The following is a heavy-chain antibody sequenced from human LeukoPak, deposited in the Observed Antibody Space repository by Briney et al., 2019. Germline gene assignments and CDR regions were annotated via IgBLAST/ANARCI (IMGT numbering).Heavy chain of an antibody. J-gene: IGHJ4*02. CDR3: ARLSGHPFYPDY. Sequence: SETLSLTCTVSGGSISSSSYYWGWIRQPPGKGLEWIGSIYYSGSTYYNPSLKSRVTISVDTSKNQFSLKLSSVTAADTAVYYCARLSGHPFYPDYWGQGTLVTVSS. V-gene: IGHV4-39*07. CDR2: IYYSGST. CDR1: GGSISSSSYY. D-gene: IGHD5-12*01.